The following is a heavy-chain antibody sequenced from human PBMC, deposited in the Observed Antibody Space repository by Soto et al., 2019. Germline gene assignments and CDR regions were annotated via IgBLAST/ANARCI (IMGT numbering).Heavy chain of an antibody. CDR3: ARAGDWNYVQDF. J-gene: IGHJ4*02. D-gene: IGHD1-7*01. Sequence: PGGALRLSSAASGFTFTNYRIHWGRQAPGKGLVWVARINSDGTRINYADSVKGRFTISRDNAKNTVFLQMNSLRDEDSAVYFCARAGDWNYVQDFWGQGTLVTVSS. CDR1: GFTFTNYR. V-gene: IGHV3-74*01. CDR2: INSDGTRI.